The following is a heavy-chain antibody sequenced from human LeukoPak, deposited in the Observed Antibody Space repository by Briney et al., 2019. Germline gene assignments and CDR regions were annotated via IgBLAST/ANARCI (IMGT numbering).Heavy chain of an antibody. J-gene: IGHJ4*02. V-gene: IGHV4-59*01. Sequence: PSETLSLTCAVSGGSFSGYYWSWKWHPPGTGLGRIGYIYYGGSTNYNPYLKSRVSMSVDTSKNQFSLNLSSVTAADTAVYHCARLLAGCPGGRCRAHFDYWGQGTLVTVSS. CDR1: GGSFSGYY. CDR3: ARLLAGCPGGRCRAHFDY. CDR2: IYYGGST. D-gene: IGHD2-15*01.